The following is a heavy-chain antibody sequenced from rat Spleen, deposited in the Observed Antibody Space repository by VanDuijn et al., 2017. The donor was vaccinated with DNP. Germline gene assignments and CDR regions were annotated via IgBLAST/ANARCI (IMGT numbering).Heavy chain of an antibody. CDR3: ARHDTLY. CDR1: GFTFSNYY. D-gene: IGHD2-5*01. Sequence: EVQLVESGGGLVQPGRSLKLSCAASGFTFSNYYMAWVRQAPKKGLEWVASITNSGGGTYYQDSVKGRFTISRDNAKSTLYLQMNSLRSEDTATYYCARHDTLYWGQGVMVTVSS. CDR2: ITNSGGGT. J-gene: IGHJ2*01. V-gene: IGHV5-22*01.